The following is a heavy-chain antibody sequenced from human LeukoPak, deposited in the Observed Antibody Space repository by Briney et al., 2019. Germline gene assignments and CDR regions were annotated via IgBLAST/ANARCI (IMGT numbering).Heavy chain of an antibody. CDR1: GYTFTIYY. V-gene: IGHV1-46*01. J-gene: IGHJ4*02. CDR3: AREYGGNSFDY. Sequence: ASVTVSCKASGYTFTIYYMHWVRQAPGQGLEWMGIINPSGGSTSYAQKFQGRVTMTRDTSTSTVYMELSSLRSEDTAVYYCAREYGGNSFDYWGQGTLVTVSS. CDR2: INPSGGST. D-gene: IGHD4-23*01.